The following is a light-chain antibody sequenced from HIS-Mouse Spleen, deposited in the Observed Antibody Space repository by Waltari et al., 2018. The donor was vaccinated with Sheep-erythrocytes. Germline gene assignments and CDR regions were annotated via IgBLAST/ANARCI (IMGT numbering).Light chain of an antibody. CDR2: AAS. CDR1: QSLRSY. J-gene: IGKJ1*01. CDR3: QQSYSTPRT. V-gene: IGKV1-39*01. Sequence: DIQMTQSPSSLSASVGVRVTITCRASQSLRSYLTLYKQTPGKAPKRLIYAASSLQSGVPSRFSGSGSGTDFALTISSLRPEDFATYYCQQSYSTPRTFGQGTKVEIK.